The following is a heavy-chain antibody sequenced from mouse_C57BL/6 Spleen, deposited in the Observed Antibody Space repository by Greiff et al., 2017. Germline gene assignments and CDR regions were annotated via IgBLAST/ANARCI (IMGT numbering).Heavy chain of an antibody. V-gene: IGHV2-5*01. Sequence: QVQLKESGPGLVQPSQSLSITCTVSGFSFTSYGVHWVRQSPGKGLEWLGVIWRGGSTDNNAAFMSRLGIPKDNSKCQVFYKMNRLQADDDATDYCAKGGRTGRGEFDVWGTGTTVTVSA. CDR1: GFSFTSYG. CDR2: IWRGGST. CDR3: AKGGRTGRGEFDV. D-gene: IGHD4-1*01. J-gene: IGHJ1*03.